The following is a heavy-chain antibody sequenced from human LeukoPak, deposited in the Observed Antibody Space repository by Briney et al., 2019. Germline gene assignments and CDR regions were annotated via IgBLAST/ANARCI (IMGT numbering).Heavy chain of an antibody. CDR3: ARRTSGAFAI. J-gene: IGHJ3*02. CDR1: GFTFSAYA. V-gene: IGHV3-48*03. CDR2: ISSSGSDK. Sequence: GGSLRLSCEASGFTFSAYAMNWVRQAPGKGLEWVSYISSSGSDKYYPDSVRGRFTISRDNAKNSLYLQMNSLRAEDTAVYYCARRTSGAFAIWGQGTKVTVSS.